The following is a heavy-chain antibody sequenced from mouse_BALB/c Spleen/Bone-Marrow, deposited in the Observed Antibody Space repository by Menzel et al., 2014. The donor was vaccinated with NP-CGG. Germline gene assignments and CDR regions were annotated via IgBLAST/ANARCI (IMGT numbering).Heavy chain of an antibody. D-gene: IGHD1-1*01. CDR3: ARGYYYGSTYGWYSDV. J-gene: IGHJ1*01. CDR1: AYTFTSYW. CDR2: IYPGDGDT. Sequence: QVQLQQSGAELARPGASVKLSCKASAYTFTSYWMQWVKQRPGQGLEWIGAIYPGDGDTRYTQKFKGKATLTADKSSSTAYMQLSSLASEDSAVYYCARGYYYGSTYGWYSDVWGAGTTVTVSS. V-gene: IGHV1-87*01.